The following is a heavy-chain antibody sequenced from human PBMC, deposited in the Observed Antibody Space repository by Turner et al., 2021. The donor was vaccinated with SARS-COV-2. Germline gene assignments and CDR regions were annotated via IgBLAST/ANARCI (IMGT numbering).Heavy chain of an antibody. CDR3: VVGYSYGH. J-gene: IGHJ4*02. Sequence: EVQLVESGGGLVQPGGSRSLSCSASGFPFSSSAMHWVRQAPGKGLEYVSAISSYGGSTYYADSVKGRFTISRDNSKNTLYLQMSSLRAEDTAVYYCVVGYSYGHWGQGTLVTVSS. V-gene: IGHV3-64D*06. D-gene: IGHD5-18*01. CDR1: GFPFSSSA. CDR2: ISSYGGST.